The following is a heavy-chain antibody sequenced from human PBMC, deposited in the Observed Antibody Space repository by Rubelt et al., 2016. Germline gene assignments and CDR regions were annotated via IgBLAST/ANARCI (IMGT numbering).Heavy chain of an antibody. CDR2: VYYSGDT. Sequence: QLQLQESGPGLVKPSETLSLACTVSGGSISSSNYWGWVRQSPGKGLEWIATVYYSGDTYFKSSLKSRVSISLDTSKNQFSLKLTSATAADTAVFYCVRVKPTVVIYAAEENYFDFWGQGTLVTVSS. J-gene: IGHJ4*02. CDR1: GGSISSSNY. D-gene: IGHD3-22*01. V-gene: IGHV4-39*01. CDR3: VRVKPTVVIYAAEENYFDF.